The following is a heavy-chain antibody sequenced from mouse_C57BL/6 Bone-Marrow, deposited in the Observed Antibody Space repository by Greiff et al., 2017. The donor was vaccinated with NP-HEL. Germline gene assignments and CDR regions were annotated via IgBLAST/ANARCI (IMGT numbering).Heavy chain of an antibody. V-gene: IGHV14-3*01. CDR3: ASITSVVATYWYFDV. CDR2: IDPANGNN. J-gene: IGHJ1*03. D-gene: IGHD1-1*01. CDR1: GFNIKNTY. Sequence: VQLQQSVAELVRPGASVKLSCTASGFNIKNTYMHWVKQRPEQGLEWIGRIDPANGNNKYAPKFQGKAHITADTSSNTAYLQLNSLTSEDTAIYYCASITSVVATYWYFDVWGTGTTVTVSS.